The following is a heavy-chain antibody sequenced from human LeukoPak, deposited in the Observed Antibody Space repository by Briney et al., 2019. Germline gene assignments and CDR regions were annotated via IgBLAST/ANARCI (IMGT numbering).Heavy chain of an antibody. V-gene: IGHV3-30-3*01. CDR3: ATEPPEGATRDY. CDR1: GFTFSSYA. J-gene: IGHJ4*02. D-gene: IGHD1-26*01. CDR2: ISYDGSNK. Sequence: PGGSLRLSCAASGFTFSSYAMHWVRQAPGKGLEWVAVISYDGSNKYYADSVKGRFTISRDNSRNTLYLQMNSLRTEDTAVYYCATEPPEGATRDYWGQGTLVTVSS.